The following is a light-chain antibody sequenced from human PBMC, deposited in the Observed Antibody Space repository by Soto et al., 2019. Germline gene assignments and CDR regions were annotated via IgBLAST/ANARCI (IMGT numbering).Light chain of an antibody. CDR1: QSISSSH. V-gene: IGKV3-20*01. CDR2: GAS. J-gene: IGKJ3*01. Sequence: EIVLTQSPGTMSLSPGERATLSCRASQSISSSHLACYQQKPDQTPRLLIYGASNRATGIPDRFSGSGSGTDFTLTISRLEPEDFAVYYCEHYGNEGTFGPGTQVDLK. CDR3: EHYGNEGT.